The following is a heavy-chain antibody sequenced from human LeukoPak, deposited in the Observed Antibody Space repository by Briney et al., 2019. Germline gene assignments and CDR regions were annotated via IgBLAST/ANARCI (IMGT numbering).Heavy chain of an antibody. V-gene: IGHV3-23*01. J-gene: IGHJ4*02. CDR1: GFTFGDYA. D-gene: IGHD2-15*01. CDR2: ISSSGDTT. Sequence: GGSLRLSCAASGFTFGDYAMTWVRQAPGKGLEWVSAISSSGDTTYYADSVKGRFTISRDNSKNTLYLQMNFLRAEDTAVYYCAKGRGILSPDYWGQGTLVTVSS. CDR3: AKGRGILSPDY.